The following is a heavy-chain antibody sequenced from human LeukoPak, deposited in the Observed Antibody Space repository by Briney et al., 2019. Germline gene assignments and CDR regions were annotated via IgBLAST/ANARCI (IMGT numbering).Heavy chain of an antibody. V-gene: IGHV4-59*01. CDR3: AREPSPDYYGSGSYSEGWFDP. Sequence: SETLSLTCTVSGGSISSYYWSWIRQPPGKGLEWIGYIYYSGSTNYNPSPKSRVTISVDTSKNQFSLKLSSVTAADTAVYYCAREPSPDYYGSGSYSEGWFDPWGQGTLVTVSS. CDR2: IYYSGST. J-gene: IGHJ5*02. D-gene: IGHD3-10*01. CDR1: GGSISSYY.